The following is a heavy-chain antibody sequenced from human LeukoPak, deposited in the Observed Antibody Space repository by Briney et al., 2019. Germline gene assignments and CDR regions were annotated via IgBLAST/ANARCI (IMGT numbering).Heavy chain of an antibody. J-gene: IGHJ4*02. D-gene: IGHD5-18*01. V-gene: IGHV3-66*01. CDR2: IYSGGST. CDR3: ARRDTWDHGYY. Sequence: GGSLRLSCAASGFTVSSNYMTWVRQAPGKGLEWVSVIYSGGSTYYADSVKGRFTISRDNSKNTLYLQMNSLRAEDTAVYYCARRDTWDHGYYWGRETLVTVSS. CDR1: GFTVSSNY.